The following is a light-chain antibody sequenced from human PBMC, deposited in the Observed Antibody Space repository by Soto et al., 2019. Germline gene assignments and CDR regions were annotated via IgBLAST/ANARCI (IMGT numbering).Light chain of an antibody. Sequence: EIVLTQSPGTLSLSPGERATLSCRASQSVSSSYLAWYQQKPRQAPRLLIYGASSRATGIPDRFRGSGSGTDVTLTISRREPEDYAVDYCQQYGSSPTWTFGQGTKVEIK. CDR2: GAS. V-gene: IGKV3-20*01. J-gene: IGKJ1*01. CDR3: QQYGSSPTWT. CDR1: QSVSSSY.